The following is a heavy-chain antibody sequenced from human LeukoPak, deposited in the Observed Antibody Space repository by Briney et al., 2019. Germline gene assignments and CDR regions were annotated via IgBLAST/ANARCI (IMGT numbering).Heavy chain of an antibody. CDR3: ASSYTMIVVVFDY. Sequence: SETLSLTCTVSGYSISSGYYWGWIRQPPEKGLEWIGSIYHSGSTYYNPSLKSRVTISVDTSKNQFSLKLSSVTAADTAVYYCASSYTMIVVVFDYWGQGTLVTVSS. CDR2: IYHSGST. D-gene: IGHD3-22*01. CDR1: GYSISSGYY. V-gene: IGHV4-38-2*02. J-gene: IGHJ4*02.